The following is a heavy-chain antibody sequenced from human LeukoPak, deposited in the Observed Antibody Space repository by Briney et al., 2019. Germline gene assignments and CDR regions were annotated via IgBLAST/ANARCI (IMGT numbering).Heavy chain of an antibody. CDR2: IYTSGRT. Sequence: SETLSLTCTVSGGSIRYYFWSWIRQSPGKGLEWIGCIYTSGRTNYNPSLKSRVTISVDTSKNQFSLNLSSVTAADTAVYYCARGVLHDSSGYPFDYWGRGILVTVSS. CDR1: GGSIRYYF. CDR3: ARGVLHDSSGYPFDY. J-gene: IGHJ4*02. D-gene: IGHD3-22*01. V-gene: IGHV4-4*09.